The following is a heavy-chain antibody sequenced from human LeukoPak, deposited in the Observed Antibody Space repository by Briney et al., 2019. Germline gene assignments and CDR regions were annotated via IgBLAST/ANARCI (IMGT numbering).Heavy chain of an antibody. D-gene: IGHD3-9*01. V-gene: IGHV3-48*02. Sequence: GGSLRLSCAASGFTFSSYTMNWVRQAPGKGLEWVSSISSSSSAIYYAASVKGRFTISRDNAKNSLYLHMNSLRDEDTAVYYCARGALRYSDYWGQGTLVTVSS. CDR1: GFTFSSYT. J-gene: IGHJ4*02. CDR2: ISSSSSAI. CDR3: ARGALRYSDY.